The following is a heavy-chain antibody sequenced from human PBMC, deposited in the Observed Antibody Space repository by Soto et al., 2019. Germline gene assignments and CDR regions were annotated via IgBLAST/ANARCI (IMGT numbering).Heavy chain of an antibody. D-gene: IGHD6-19*01. J-gene: IGHJ4*02. CDR3: AKDLGPLYIAVAGKADY. Sequence: GGPLRLSCAPYGFTFHNYAIRSVRQAPGKGLEWVSAISGSGGSTYYADSVKGRFTISRDNSKNTLYLQMNSLRAEDTAVYYCAKDLGPLYIAVAGKADYWGQGT. CDR1: GFTFHNYA. V-gene: IGHV3-23*01. CDR2: ISGSGGST.